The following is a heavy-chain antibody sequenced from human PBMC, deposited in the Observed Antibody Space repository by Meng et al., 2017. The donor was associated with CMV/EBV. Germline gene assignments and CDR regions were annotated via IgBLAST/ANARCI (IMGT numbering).Heavy chain of an antibody. V-gene: IGHV3-7*01. D-gene: IGHD1-14*01. CDR1: GFTFSSYW. CDR2: IKQDGSEK. J-gene: IGHJ3*02. CDR3: ARDPSPDNVVEPADNAFNI. Sequence: GGSLRLSCAASGFTFSSYWMSWVRQAPGKGLEWVANIKQDGSEKYYVDSVKGRLTISRDNAENSLFLEMSSLRVEDTAVYFCARDPSPDNVVEPADNAFNIWGQGTMVTVSS.